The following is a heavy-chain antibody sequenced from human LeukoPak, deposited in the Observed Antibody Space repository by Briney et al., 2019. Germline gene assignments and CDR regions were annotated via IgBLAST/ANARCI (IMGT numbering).Heavy chain of an antibody. J-gene: IGHJ4*02. CDR1: GYTFTSYG. Sequence: GASVKVSCKASGYTFTSYGISWVRQAPGQGLEWMGWISAYNGNTNYAQKLQGRVTMTTDTSTSTAYMELRSPRSDDTAVYYCARSPHDYSNYGYFDYWGQGTLVTVSS. V-gene: IGHV1-18*01. CDR2: ISAYNGNT. D-gene: IGHD4-11*01. CDR3: ARSPHDYSNYGYFDY.